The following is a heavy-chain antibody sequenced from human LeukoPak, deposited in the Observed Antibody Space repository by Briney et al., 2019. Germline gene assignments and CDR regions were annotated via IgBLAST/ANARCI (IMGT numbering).Heavy chain of an antibody. V-gene: IGHV7-4-1*02. Sequence: ASVKVSCKASGYTFTSYFMNWVRQAPGQRLEWMGWINTNTGNPTYAQGFPGRFVFSLDTSVSTAYLQISSLKAEDTAVYYCARNRGDSLTGDWFDPWGQGTLVTVSS. CDR1: GYTFTSYF. CDR3: ARNRGDSLTGDWFDP. D-gene: IGHD3-9*01. J-gene: IGHJ5*02. CDR2: INTNTGNP.